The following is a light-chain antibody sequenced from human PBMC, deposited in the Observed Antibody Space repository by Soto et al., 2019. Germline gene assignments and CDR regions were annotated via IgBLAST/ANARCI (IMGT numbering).Light chain of an antibody. CDR2: AAS. Sequence: DIQMTQSPSSLSASVGDRVTITCRASQSISSYLNWYQQKQGKAPNLLIYAASSLQSGVPSRFSGSGSGTDLTITISSLQPEDGETYYGQQSYSTPLTFGGGTKVDIK. J-gene: IGKJ4*01. CDR1: QSISSY. CDR3: QQSYSTPLT. V-gene: IGKV1-39*01.